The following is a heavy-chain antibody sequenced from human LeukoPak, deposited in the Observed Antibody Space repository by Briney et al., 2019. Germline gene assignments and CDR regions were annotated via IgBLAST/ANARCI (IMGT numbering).Heavy chain of an antibody. D-gene: IGHD2-2*01. CDR1: GFSLSTSGVG. J-gene: IGHJ4*02. CDR3: AHTHIVVVPAARQDFDY. Sequence: SGPTLVNPTQTLTLTCTFSGFSLSTSGVGVGWIRQPPGKALECLELIYWNDDKRYSPSLKSRLTITKDTSKNQVVLTMTNIDPVDTATYYCAHTHIVVVPAARQDFDYWGQGTLVTVSS. V-gene: IGHV2-5*01. CDR2: IYWNDDK.